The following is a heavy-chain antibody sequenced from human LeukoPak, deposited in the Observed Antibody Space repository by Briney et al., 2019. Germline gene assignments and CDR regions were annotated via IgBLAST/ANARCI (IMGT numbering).Heavy chain of an antibody. CDR3: AREGSSASRDAFDI. CDR1: GGSVSSGSYY. V-gene: IGHV4-61*01. CDR2: IYYSGST. J-gene: IGHJ3*02. Sequence: SETLSLTCIVSGGSVSSGSYYWSWIRQPPGKGLEWIGYIYYSGSTNYNPSLKSRVTISVDTSKNQFSLKLSSVTAADTAVYHCAREGSSASRDAFDIWGQGTMVTVSS.